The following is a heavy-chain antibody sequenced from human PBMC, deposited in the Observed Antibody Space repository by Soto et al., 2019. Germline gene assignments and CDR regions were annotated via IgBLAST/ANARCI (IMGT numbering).Heavy chain of an antibody. Sequence: XSVNDSCKATVYTFTGYYMHWVRQAPGQGLEWLGWINPNSGGTNYAQKFQGRVTMTRDTSISTAYMELSRLRSEDTAVYYFARDTVAGNYFDYWGQGTLVTVSS. V-gene: IGHV1-2*02. CDR2: INPNSGGT. CDR1: VYTFTGYY. D-gene: IGHD6-19*01. CDR3: ARDTVAGNYFDY. J-gene: IGHJ4*02.